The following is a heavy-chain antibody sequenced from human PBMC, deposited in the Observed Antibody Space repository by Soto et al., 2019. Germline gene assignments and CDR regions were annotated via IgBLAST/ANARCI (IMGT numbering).Heavy chain of an antibody. Sequence: GGSLRLSCAASGFTFSSYAMHWVRQAPGKGLEWVAVISYDGSNKYYADSVKGRFTISRDNSKNTLYLQMNSLRAEDTAVYYCARDGGGWDPYGDYYYYGMDVWGQGTTVTVSS. J-gene: IGHJ6*02. CDR1: GFTFSSYA. V-gene: IGHV3-30-3*01. CDR2: ISYDGSNK. D-gene: IGHD4-17*01. CDR3: ARDGGGWDPYGDYYYYGMDV.